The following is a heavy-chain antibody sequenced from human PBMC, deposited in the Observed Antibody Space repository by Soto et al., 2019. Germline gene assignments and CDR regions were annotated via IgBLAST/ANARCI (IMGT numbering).Heavy chain of an antibody. CDR1: GVSISSGNW. Sequence: SATLSLTCAVSGVSISSGNWWTWVRQTPQRGLEYIGEIFHDGTANYYPSFERRVAISVDTSKNQFSLKLTSVTAADTAIYFCEIFVDDTRLNYMDFDAWGQGALVTVSS. V-gene: IGHV4-4*02. J-gene: IGHJ4*02. CDR2: IFHDGTA. CDR3: EIFVDDTRLNYMDFDA. D-gene: IGHD3-10*01.